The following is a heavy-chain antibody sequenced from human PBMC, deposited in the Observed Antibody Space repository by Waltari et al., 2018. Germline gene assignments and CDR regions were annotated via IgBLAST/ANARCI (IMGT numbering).Heavy chain of an antibody. V-gene: IGHV3-23*01. D-gene: IGHD3-22*01. J-gene: IGHJ5*02. Sequence: EVQLLESGGGLVQPGGSLRLSCAASGFTFSSYAMSWVRQAPGNGVGWGSAISVSGVSTSYADSVKGRLTLSGDNSMNTLYLQMNSLRAEDTAVYYCATMLVPFDPWGQGTLVTVSS. CDR1: GFTFSSYA. CDR3: ATMLVPFDP. CDR2: ISVSGVST.